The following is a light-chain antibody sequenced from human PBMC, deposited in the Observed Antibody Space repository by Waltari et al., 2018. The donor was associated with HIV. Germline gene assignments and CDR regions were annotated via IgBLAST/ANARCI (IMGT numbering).Light chain of an antibody. CDR1: RTLLYNGDNKNY. V-gene: IGKV4-1*01. CDR2: WAS. Sequence: DIVVTQSPDSLAVSLGEKATIKCRSSRTLLYNGDNKNYLSWYQKKPGQPPKLLISWASVRESRVPDRFTGGGSGTDFTLNINNLQAEDVAVYYCQQYYGTPLTFGGGTKIEIK. CDR3: QQYYGTPLT. J-gene: IGKJ4*01.